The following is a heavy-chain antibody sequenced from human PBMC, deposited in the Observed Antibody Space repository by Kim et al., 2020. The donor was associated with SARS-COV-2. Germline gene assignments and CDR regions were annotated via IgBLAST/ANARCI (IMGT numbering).Heavy chain of an antibody. CDR3: ARDLGRIAYYYGMDV. D-gene: IGHD2-15*01. Sequence: AQKLQGRVTMTTDTSKSTAYMELRSLRSDDTAVYYCARDLGRIAYYYGMDVWGQGTTVTVSS. J-gene: IGHJ6*02. V-gene: IGHV1-18*01.